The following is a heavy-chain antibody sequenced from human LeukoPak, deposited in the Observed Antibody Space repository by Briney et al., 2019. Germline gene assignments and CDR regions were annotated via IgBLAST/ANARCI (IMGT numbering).Heavy chain of an antibody. Sequence: GGSLRLSCAASGFTFDDYGMSWVRQAPGKGLEWVSGINWNGGSTTYADSVKGRFTIPIDNAKNSLHLQINSLRAEDTASNYSARLYCSSTSCYPLGDYWGQGTLVTVSS. D-gene: IGHD2-2*01. CDR1: GFTFDDYG. CDR3: ARLYCSSTSCYPLGDY. CDR2: INWNGGST. V-gene: IGHV3-20*04. J-gene: IGHJ4*02.